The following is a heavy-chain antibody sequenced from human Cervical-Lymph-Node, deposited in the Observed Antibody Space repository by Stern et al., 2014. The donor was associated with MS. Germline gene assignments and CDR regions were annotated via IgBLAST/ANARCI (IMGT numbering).Heavy chain of an antibody. D-gene: IGHD2-2*01. CDR1: GFTFSADF. CDR2: ISSSGSTV. CDR3: ASEKCTSASCYLS. V-gene: IGHV3-11*01. J-gene: IGHJ4*02. Sequence: QVQLVESGGGLVKPGGSLRLSCAASGFTFSADFMTWIRQAPGKGLEWVSYISSSGSTVHYADSVKGRFTISRDNANNSLSLQMNSLRAEDTAVYYCASEKCTSASCYLSWGLGALVTVSS.